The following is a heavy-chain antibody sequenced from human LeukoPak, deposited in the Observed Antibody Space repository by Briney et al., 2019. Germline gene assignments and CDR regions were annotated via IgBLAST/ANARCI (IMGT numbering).Heavy chain of an antibody. D-gene: IGHD6-19*01. CDR2: INPSGGST. Sequence: ASVKVSCKASGYTFTSYYMHWVRQAPGQGLEWMGIINPSGGSTSYAQKFQGRVTMTRDTSTSTVYMELSSLRSEDTAVYYCATGGSSGRYEKGPDYWGQGTLVTVSS. CDR3: ATGGSSGRYEKGPDY. V-gene: IGHV1-46*01. J-gene: IGHJ4*02. CDR1: GYTFTSYY.